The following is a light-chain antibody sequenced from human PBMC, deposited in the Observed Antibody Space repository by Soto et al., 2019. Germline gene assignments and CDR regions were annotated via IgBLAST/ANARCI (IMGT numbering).Light chain of an antibody. V-gene: IGKV1-39*01. J-gene: IGKJ2*01. Sequence: DIQMTQSPSSLSASVGDRVTITCRASQTISSYLNWYQKEPGKAPRLLIFAASNLQSGVSARFSGSGSGTDFTLTISSLQPEDFASYYCQQSYSMPYTFGQGTKLEIK. CDR2: AAS. CDR1: QTISSY. CDR3: QQSYSMPYT.